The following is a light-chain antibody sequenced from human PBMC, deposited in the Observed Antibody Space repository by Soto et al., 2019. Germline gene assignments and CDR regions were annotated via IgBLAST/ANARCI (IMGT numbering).Light chain of an antibody. V-gene: IGKV1-17*01. J-gene: IGKJ1*01. CDR2: ATS. Sequence: DIQLTQSPSSLSASVGDRVTITCRASQGIGKDLGWYQQKPGKAPKRLIYATSSLQSGVPSRFSGSGSGTEFTLTISSLQPEDFATYYCLQHNNYPRTFGQGTKV. CDR1: QGIGKD. CDR3: LQHNNYPRT.